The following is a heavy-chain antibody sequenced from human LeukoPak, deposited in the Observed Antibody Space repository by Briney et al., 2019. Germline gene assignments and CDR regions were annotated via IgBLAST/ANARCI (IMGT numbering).Heavy chain of an antibody. Sequence: GGSLRLSCAASGFTFSSYAMSWVRQAPGKGLGWVLAISGSGGSTYYADSVKGRFTISRDNSKNTLYLQMNSLRAEDTAVYYCAKGVDTQLEYFQHWGQGTLVTVSS. V-gene: IGHV3-23*01. D-gene: IGHD1-1*01. J-gene: IGHJ1*01. CDR2: ISGSGGST. CDR3: AKGVDTQLEYFQH. CDR1: GFTFSSYA.